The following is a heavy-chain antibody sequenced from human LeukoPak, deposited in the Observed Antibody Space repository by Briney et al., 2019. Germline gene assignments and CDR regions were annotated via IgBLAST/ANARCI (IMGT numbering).Heavy chain of an antibody. Sequence: PSQTLSLTCTLSGRSISSGGYYWSWIRQHPGKGLDWFAYMYSSGSTYYNPSLKSPITISLDTSKTQFSLKLSSVTAADTAVYYCARTKPLAAAGGAFDIWGQGTMVTVSS. D-gene: IGHD6-13*01. J-gene: IGHJ3*02. CDR2: MYSSGST. V-gene: IGHV4-31*01. CDR3: ARTKPLAAAGGAFDI. CDR1: GRSISSGGYY.